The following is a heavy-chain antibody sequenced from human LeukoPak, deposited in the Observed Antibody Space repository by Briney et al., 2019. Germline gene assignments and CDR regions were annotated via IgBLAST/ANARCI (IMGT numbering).Heavy chain of an antibody. CDR1: GYIFTNYY. D-gene: IGHD2-8*02. V-gene: IGHV1-2*02. J-gene: IGHJ6*02. CDR3: ARLGLVSDSTGNHYYFYGMDV. CDR2: INPDSGGT. Sequence: ASVKVSCKASGYIFTNYYIHWVRQAPGQGLAWMGWINPDSGGTTYAQKFQGRVTMTGDTSISTAYIELSSLKSDDTALYYCARLGLVSDSTGNHYYFYGMDVWGQGTSVTVSS.